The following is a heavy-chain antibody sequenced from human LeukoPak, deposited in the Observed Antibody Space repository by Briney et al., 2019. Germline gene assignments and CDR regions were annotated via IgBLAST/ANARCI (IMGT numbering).Heavy chain of an antibody. Sequence: ASVTVSCKASGYTFTGYYMHWVRQAPGQGLEWMGRINPNSGGTNYAQKFQGRVTMTRDTSISTAYMELSRLRSDDTAVYYCARVYYDILTGYWNQNDYFDYWGQGTLVTVSS. D-gene: IGHD3-9*01. CDR3: ARVYYDILTGYWNQNDYFDY. CDR2: INPNSGGT. CDR1: GYTFTGYY. J-gene: IGHJ4*02. V-gene: IGHV1-2*06.